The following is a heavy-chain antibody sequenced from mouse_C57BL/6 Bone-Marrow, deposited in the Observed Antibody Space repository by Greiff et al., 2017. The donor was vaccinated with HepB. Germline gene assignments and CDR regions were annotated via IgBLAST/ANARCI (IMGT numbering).Heavy chain of an antibody. CDR3: AREDYYYGSSSWFAY. D-gene: IGHD1-1*01. V-gene: IGHV3-6*01. CDR1: GYSITSGYY. J-gene: IGHJ3*01. Sequence: EVQVVESGPGLVKPSQSLSLTCSVTGYSITSGYYWNWIRQFPGNKLEWMGYISYDGSNNYNPSLKNRISITRDTSKNQFFLKLNSVTTEDTATYYCAREDYYYGSSSWFAYWGQGTLVTVSA. CDR2: ISYDGSN.